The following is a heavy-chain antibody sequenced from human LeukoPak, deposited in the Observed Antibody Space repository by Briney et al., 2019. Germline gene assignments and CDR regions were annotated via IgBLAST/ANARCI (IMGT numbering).Heavy chain of an antibody. CDR2: MSGSGGST. CDR1: GFTFSSYA. D-gene: IGHD2-2*01. J-gene: IGHJ4*02. V-gene: IGHV3-23*01. CDR3: ARDLGVVVPAYNYFDY. Sequence: TGGSLRLSCAASGFTFSSYAMSGVRQAPGKGLEWVSAMSGSGGSTYYADSVKGRFTISRDNSKNTLYLQMDSLRAEDTAVYYCARDLGVVVPAYNYFDYWGQGTLVTVSS.